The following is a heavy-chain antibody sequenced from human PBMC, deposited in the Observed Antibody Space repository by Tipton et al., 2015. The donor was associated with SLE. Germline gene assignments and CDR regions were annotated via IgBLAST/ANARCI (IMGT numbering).Heavy chain of an antibody. CDR1: GGPISSHY. J-gene: IGHJ3*02. Sequence: TLSLTCTVSGGPISSHYWSWIRQPPGKGLEWIGYIYYSGSTNYNPSLKSRVTISVDTSKNQFSLKLSSVTAADTAVYYCARAAWVGATHQVDIWGQGTMVTVSS. V-gene: IGHV4-59*11. CDR2: IYYSGST. CDR3: ARAAWVGATHQVDI. D-gene: IGHD1-26*01.